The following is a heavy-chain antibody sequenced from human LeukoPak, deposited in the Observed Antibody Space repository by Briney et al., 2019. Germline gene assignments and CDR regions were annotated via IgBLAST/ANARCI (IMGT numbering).Heavy chain of an antibody. D-gene: IGHD3-16*01. Sequence: SETLSLTCAVYGGSFSGYFWSWIRQPPGKGLEWIGEINPGGSTNYNPSLKSRVTISVDTSKNQFSLKLSSVTAADTAVYYCARWGNLIEFMRRLLNWFDPWGQGTLVTVSS. J-gene: IGHJ5*02. CDR3: ARWGNLIEFMRRLLNWFDP. V-gene: IGHV4-34*01. CDR1: GGSFSGYF. CDR2: INPGGST.